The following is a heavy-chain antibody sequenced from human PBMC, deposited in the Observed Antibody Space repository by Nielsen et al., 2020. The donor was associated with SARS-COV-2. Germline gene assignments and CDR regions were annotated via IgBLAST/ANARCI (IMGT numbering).Heavy chain of an antibody. CDR1: GYTFTSYD. CDR3: ARGKVVPAALGFYYYYGMDV. J-gene: IGHJ6*02. CDR2: MNPNSGNT. D-gene: IGHD2-2*01. Sequence: ASVKVPCKASGYTFTSYDINWVRQATGQGLEWMGWMNPNSGNTGYAQKFQGRVTMTRNTSISTAYMELSSLRSEDTAVYYCARGKVVPAALGFYYYYGMDVWGQGTTVTVSS. V-gene: IGHV1-8*01.